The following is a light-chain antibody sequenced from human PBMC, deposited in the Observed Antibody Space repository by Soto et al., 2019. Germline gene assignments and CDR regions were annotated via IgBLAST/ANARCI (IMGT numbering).Light chain of an antibody. Sequence: EIVMTQSPATLSVSPGERATLSCRASQSVSSNLVWYQQKPGQAPRLLIYGASTRATGIPARFSGSGSGTEFTLTISSLQSEDFATYYCQQGYRTPFTFGPGTKVDI. CDR1: QSVSSN. J-gene: IGKJ3*01. V-gene: IGKV3-15*01. CDR2: GAS. CDR3: QQGYRTPFT.